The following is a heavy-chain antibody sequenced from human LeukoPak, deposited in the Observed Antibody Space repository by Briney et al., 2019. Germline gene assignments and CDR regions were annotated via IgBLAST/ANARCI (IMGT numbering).Heavy chain of an antibody. Sequence: GASVKVSCKASGYTFNNYGISWVRQAPGQGLEWMGWISAYNGETRFQQNLQGRVTMTTDTSTTTAYMELGSLRTDDTAVYYCARVPPSAHQLLSSDYWGQGTLVTVSS. CDR3: ARVPPSAHQLLSSDY. D-gene: IGHD2-2*01. CDR2: ISAYNGET. CDR1: GYTFNNYG. J-gene: IGHJ4*02. V-gene: IGHV1-18*01.